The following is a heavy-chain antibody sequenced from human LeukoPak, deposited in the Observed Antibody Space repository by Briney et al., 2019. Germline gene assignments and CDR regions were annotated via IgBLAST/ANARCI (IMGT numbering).Heavy chain of an antibody. CDR1: GYTFTSYG. V-gene: IGHV1-18*01. CDR3: ARDLGDYGGYNWCGP. J-gene: IGHJ5*02. CDR2: ISAYNGNT. D-gene: IGHD4-17*01. Sequence: HGASVKVSCTASGYTFTSYGISWVRQAPGQGLEWMGRISAYNGNTNYAQKLQGRVTMTTDTSTSTAYMELRSLRSDDTAVYYCARDLGDYGGYNWCGPWGQGPLVTVSS.